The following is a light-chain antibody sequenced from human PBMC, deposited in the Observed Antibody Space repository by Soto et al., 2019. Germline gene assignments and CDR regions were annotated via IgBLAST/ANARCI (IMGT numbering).Light chain of an antibody. CDR2: EAT. CDR1: SSNVGNNY. V-gene: IGLV1-51*02. J-gene: IGLJ1*01. CDR3: VSYKTDDTFV. Sequence: QSVLTQPPSVSAAPGQKVTISCSGSSSNVGNNYVSWYQQLSGDPKVIIFEATNRPSGVSDRFSGSKAGITASLTISGLQAADEAEYFCVSYKTDDTFVFGTGTKVTVL.